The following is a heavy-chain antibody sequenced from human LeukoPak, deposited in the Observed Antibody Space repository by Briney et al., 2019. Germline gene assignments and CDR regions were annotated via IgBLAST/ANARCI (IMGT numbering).Heavy chain of an antibody. Sequence: PSETLSLTCAVYGGSFSGYYWSWIRQPPGKGLEWIGEINHSGSTNYNPSLKSRVTISVDTSKNQFSLKLSSVTAADTAVYYCARRDTEDAFDIWGQGTMVTVSS. J-gene: IGHJ3*02. CDR3: ARRDTEDAFDI. V-gene: IGHV4-34*01. D-gene: IGHD5-18*01. CDR2: INHSGST. CDR1: GGSFSGYY.